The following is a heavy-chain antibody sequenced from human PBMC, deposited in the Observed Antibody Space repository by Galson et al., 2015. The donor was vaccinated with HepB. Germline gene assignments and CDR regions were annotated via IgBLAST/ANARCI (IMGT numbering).Heavy chain of an antibody. CDR3: ARGFGGVIVRAFDI. CDR2: IYHSGST. V-gene: IGHV4-30-2*01. CDR1: GGSISSGGYS. J-gene: IGHJ3*02. D-gene: IGHD3-16*02. Sequence: TLSLTCAVSGGSISSGGYSWSWIRQPPGKGLEWIGYIYHSGSTYYNPSLKSRVTISVDRSKNQFSLKLSSVTAADTAVYYCARGFGGVIVRAFDIWGQGTMVTVSS.